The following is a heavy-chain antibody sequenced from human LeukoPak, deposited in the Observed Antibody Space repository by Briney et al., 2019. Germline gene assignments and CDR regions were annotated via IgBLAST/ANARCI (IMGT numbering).Heavy chain of an antibody. D-gene: IGHD1-7*01. CDR3: VRGGELANY. V-gene: IGHV4-61*02. CDR2: IYSSGST. J-gene: IGHJ4*02. CDR1: GGSISSGDYY. Sequence: SQTLSLTCTVSGGSISSGDYYWTWIRQPAGKGLEWIGRIYSSGSTNYNPSLKSRVTISIDTSKNQFSLKLSSVTAADTAVYYCVRGGELANYWSRGTLVTVSS.